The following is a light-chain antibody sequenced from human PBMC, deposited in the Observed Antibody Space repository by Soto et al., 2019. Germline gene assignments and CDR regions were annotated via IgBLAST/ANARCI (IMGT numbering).Light chain of an antibody. J-gene: IGKJ3*01. CDR2: DAS. V-gene: IGKV1-5*01. CDR1: QSISSW. Sequence: DIQMTQSPSTLSASVGDRVTITCRASQSISSWLAWYQQKPGKAPKLLIYDASSLESGVPSRFSGSGSGTEFTLTISSLQPDDFATYSCQQSYSTPRTFGPGTKVDIK. CDR3: QQSYSTPRT.